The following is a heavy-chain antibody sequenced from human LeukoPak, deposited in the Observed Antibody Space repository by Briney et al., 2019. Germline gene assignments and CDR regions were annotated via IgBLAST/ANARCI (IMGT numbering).Heavy chain of an antibody. Sequence: SGGSLRLSCAASGSTFSSYSMNWVRQAPGKGLECVSSISSSSSSIYYADSVKGRFTISRDDAKNSLYLQMNSLRAEDTAVYYCARTATDTGEFDYWGQGTLVTVSS. CDR1: GSTFSSYS. CDR2: ISSSSSSI. J-gene: IGHJ4*02. CDR3: ARTATDTGEFDY. V-gene: IGHV3-21*01. D-gene: IGHD6-13*01.